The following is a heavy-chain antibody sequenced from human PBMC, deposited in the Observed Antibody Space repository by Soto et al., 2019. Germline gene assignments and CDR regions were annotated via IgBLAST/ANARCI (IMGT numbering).Heavy chain of an antibody. CDR1: GFTFSSYA. D-gene: IGHD3-10*01. Sequence: GGSLRLSCAASGFTFSSYAMSWVRQAPGKGLEWVSAISGSGGSTYYADSVKGRFTISRDNSKNTLYLQMNSLRAEDTTVYYCAKDITSYYYGSGSTNWFDPWGQGTLVTVS. V-gene: IGHV3-23*01. J-gene: IGHJ5*02. CDR3: AKDITSYYYGSGSTNWFDP. CDR2: ISGSGGST.